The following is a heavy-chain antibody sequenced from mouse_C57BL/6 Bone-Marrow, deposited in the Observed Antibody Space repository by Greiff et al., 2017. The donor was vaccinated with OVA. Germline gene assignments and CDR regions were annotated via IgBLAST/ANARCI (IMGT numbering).Heavy chain of an antibody. D-gene: IGHD6-1*01. V-gene: IGHV1-82*01. CDR1: GYAFSSSW. CDR2: IYPGDGDT. CDR3: ARSRPPWFAY. J-gene: IGHJ3*01. Sequence: QVQLQQSGPELVKPGASVKISCKASGYAFSSSWMNWVKQRPGKGLEWIGRIYPGDGDTNYNGKVKGKATLTADKSSSTAYMQLSSLTSEDSAVYFCARSRPPWFAYWGKGTLVTVSA.